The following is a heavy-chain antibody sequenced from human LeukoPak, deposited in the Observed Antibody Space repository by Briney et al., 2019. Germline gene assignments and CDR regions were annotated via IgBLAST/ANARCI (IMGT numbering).Heavy chain of an antibody. J-gene: IGHJ6*02. CDR1: GGSISSSSYY. V-gene: IGHV4-39*01. D-gene: IGHD6-13*01. CDR2: IYYSGST. Sequence: PSETLSLTCTVSGGSISSSSYYWGWIRQPPGKGLEWVGSIYYSGSTYYNPSLKSRVTISVDTSKNQFSLKLSSVTAADTAVYYCASGGYSSSWYVYYYGMDVWGQGTTVTVSS. CDR3: ASGGYSSSWYVYYYGMDV.